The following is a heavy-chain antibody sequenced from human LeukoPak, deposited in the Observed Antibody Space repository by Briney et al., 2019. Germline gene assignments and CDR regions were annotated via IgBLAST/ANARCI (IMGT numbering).Heavy chain of an antibody. V-gene: IGHV3-21*01. CDR3: ARAYDILTGSDLYFDY. D-gene: IGHD3-9*01. CDR2: ISSSSSYI. Sequence: GGSLRLSCAASGFTFSSYSMNWVRQAPGKGLEWVSSISSSSSYIYYADSVKGRFTISRDNAKNSLYLQMNSLRAEDTAVYYCARAYDILTGSDLYFDYWGQGTLVTVSS. CDR1: GFTFSSYS. J-gene: IGHJ4*02.